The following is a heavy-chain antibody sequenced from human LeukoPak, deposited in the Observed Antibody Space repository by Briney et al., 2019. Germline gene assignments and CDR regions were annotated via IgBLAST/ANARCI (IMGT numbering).Heavy chain of an antibody. D-gene: IGHD3-10*01. V-gene: IGHV3-23*01. J-gene: IGHJ4*02. Sequence: AGGSLRLSCAASGFTFSSYAMSWVRQAPGKGLEWVSAISGSGGSTCYADSVKGRFTISRDNSKNTLYLQMNSLRAEDTAVYYCAKRVVTMVRGSGSDYWGQGTLVTVSS. CDR2: ISGSGGST. CDR1: GFTFSSYA. CDR3: AKRVVTMVRGSGSDY.